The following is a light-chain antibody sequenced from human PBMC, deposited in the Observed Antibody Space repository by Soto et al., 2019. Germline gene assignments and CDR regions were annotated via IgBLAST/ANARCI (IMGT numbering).Light chain of an antibody. CDR2: KAS. V-gene: IGKV1-5*03. J-gene: IGKJ1*01. CDR3: QQYNSDPCT. Sequence: DIQLTQSPSTLSASVGDRVTITCRASQSVSSWLAWYQQKPGKPPKLLIYKASSLASGVPSKFSGSGSGTVCTLTISSLQADDFATYSCQQYNSDPCTFGQGTKVEL. CDR1: QSVSSW.